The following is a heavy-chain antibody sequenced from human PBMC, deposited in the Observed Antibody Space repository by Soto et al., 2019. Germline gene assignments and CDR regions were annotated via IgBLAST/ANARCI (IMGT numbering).Heavy chain of an antibody. J-gene: IGHJ5*02. Sequence: QVQLVESGGGVVQPGGSLRLSCAASGFPFSGYGMHWVRQAPGKGLEWVAFIWYDGTNKYYVDSVKGRFTISRDNSKNTVYLQMNSVRAEDTAVYYCARAGLGELFNWFDRWGQGTPVTVSS. D-gene: IGHD3-10*01. CDR1: GFPFSGYG. V-gene: IGHV3-33*01. CDR3: ARAGLGELFNWFDR. CDR2: IWYDGTNK.